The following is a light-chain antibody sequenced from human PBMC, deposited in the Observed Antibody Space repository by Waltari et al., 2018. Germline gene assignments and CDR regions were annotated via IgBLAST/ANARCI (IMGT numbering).Light chain of an antibody. Sequence: DIVVTQSPLSLPVTPGEPASIPCRSSQSLLHSIGYNYLDWYLQKPGQSPQLLIYLGSNRASGVPDRFSGSGSGTDFTLKISRVEAEDVGVYYCMQSLRALWTFGQGTKVEIK. CDR1: QSLLHSIGYNY. J-gene: IGKJ1*01. V-gene: IGKV2-28*01. CDR3: MQSLRALWT. CDR2: LGS.